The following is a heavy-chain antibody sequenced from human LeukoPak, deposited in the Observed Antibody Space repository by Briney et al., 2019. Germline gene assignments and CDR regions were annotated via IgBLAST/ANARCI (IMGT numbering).Heavy chain of an antibody. CDR3: AVYYYDSSGYWIDY. CDR2: IYTSGST. Sequence: PSETLSLTCTVSGDSISIYYWSWIRQPAGKGLEWIGRIYTSGSTNYNPSLKTRVSMSVDTSKNQFSLKLNSVTAADTAVYYCAVYYYDSSGYWIDYWGQGTLVTVSS. V-gene: IGHV4-4*07. J-gene: IGHJ4*02. D-gene: IGHD3-22*01. CDR1: GDSISIYY.